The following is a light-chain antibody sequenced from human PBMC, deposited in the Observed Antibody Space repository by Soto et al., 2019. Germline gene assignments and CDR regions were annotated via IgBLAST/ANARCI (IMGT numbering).Light chain of an antibody. CDR1: QSVSSSY. CDR3: QQYGSSPPT. J-gene: IGKJ1*01. Sequence: EIVLTQSPGTLSLSPGERATLSCRASQSVSSSYLAWYQQKPGQAPRLLIYGASSRATGIPDRFSGSGSGTDFTLKISRLEPEDFAVYYCQQYGSSPPTFGQGTKVEIK. CDR2: GAS. V-gene: IGKV3-20*01.